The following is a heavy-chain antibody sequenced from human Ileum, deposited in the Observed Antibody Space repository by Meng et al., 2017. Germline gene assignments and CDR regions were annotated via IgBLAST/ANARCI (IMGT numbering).Heavy chain of an antibody. Sequence: GESLKISCAASGFTFSSYSMNWVRQAPGKGLEWVSSISSSSSYIYYADSVKGRFTISRDNAKNSLYLQMNSLRAEDTAVYYCARDRGSGWYDAFDIWGQGPMVPSPQ. CDR1: GFTFSSYS. D-gene: IGHD6-19*01. V-gene: IGHV3-21*01. J-gene: IGHJ3*02. CDR2: ISSSSSYI. CDR3: ARDRGSGWYDAFDI.